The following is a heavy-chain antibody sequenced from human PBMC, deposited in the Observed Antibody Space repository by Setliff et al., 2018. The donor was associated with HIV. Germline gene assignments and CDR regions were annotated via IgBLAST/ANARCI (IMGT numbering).Heavy chain of an antibody. CDR2: ILDKANGYAT. CDR3: TRDFPLNYDILTGYYYYYYGMDV. Sequence: ETLSLTCTVSGGSVTSYYWVRQASGKGLEWVGRILDKANGYATAYAASVKGRFTISRDDSKNTAYLQMSSLKTEDTAVYYCTRDFPLNYDILTGYYYYYYGMDVWGQGTTVTVS. CDR1: GGSVTSY. D-gene: IGHD3-9*01. V-gene: IGHV3-73*01. J-gene: IGHJ6*02.